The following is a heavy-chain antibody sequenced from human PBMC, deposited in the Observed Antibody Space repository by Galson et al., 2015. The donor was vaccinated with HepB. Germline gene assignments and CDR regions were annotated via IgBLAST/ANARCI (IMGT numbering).Heavy chain of an antibody. D-gene: IGHD2-21*02. CDR3: ARHGDIFSYYGVDV. V-gene: IGHV4-4*02. CDR1: SGSITTANW. J-gene: IGHJ6*02. Sequence: SETLSLTCAVSSGSITTANWWSWVRQSPGGRLEWIGEIYHSGSTNYNPSLKSRVTISVDKSKNQFSLKLSSVTAADTAVYYCARHGDIFSYYGVDVWGQGTTVTVSS. CDR2: IYHSGST.